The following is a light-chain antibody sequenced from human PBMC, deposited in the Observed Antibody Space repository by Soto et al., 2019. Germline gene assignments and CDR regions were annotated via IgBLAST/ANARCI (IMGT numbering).Light chain of an antibody. J-gene: IGLJ1*01. CDR1: SSDIGTYNH. Sequence: QSSLTRPASVSGSPGQSIAISCAGTSSDIGTYNHVSWYQQHPGKAPQLIIYEDINRPSGLSSRFSGSKSGNTASLTISGLQAEDEADYFCCSYTTSSTLVCGTGTKVTVL. CDR3: CSYTTSSTLV. V-gene: IGLV2-14*01. CDR2: EDI.